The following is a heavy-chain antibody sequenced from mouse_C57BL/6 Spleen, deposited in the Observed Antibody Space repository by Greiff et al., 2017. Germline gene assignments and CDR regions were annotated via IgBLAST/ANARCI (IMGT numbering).Heavy chain of an antibody. V-gene: IGHV2-2*01. D-gene: IGHD1-1*02. CDR3: ARNFGGSSDYFDY. Sequence: VQLQQSGPGLVQPSQSLSITCTVSGFSLTSYGVHWVRQSPGKGLEWLGVIWSGGSTDYNAALISRLSISKDNSKSQVFFKMNSLQADDTAIDYCARNFGGSSDYFDYWGQGTTLTVSS. J-gene: IGHJ2*01. CDR2: IWSGGST. CDR1: GFSLTSYG.